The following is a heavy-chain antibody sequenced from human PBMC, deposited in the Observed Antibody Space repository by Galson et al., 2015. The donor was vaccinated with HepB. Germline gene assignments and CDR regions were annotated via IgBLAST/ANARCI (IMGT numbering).Heavy chain of an antibody. J-gene: IGHJ4*02. Sequence: SLRLSCAASGFTLSDFWLTWVRQAPGKGLEWVANINGDGSEKYSMDSVKGRFTISRDNAKNSLYLQMNSLRVEDTAVYYCARGWDRIAVAGTEFDYWGQGTLVTVSS. V-gene: IGHV3-7*01. CDR3: ARGWDRIAVAGTEFDY. D-gene: IGHD6-19*01. CDR1: GFTLSDFW. CDR2: INGDGSEK.